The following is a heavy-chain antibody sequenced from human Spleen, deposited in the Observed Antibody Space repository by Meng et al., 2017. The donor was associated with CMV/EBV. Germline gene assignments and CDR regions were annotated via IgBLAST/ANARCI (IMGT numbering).Heavy chain of an antibody. D-gene: IGHD6-13*01. J-gene: IGHJ6*02. V-gene: IGHV3-23*01. CDR1: GFTFSNYA. CDR3: ANSAAAGTSGYYYYYGMDV. CDR2: ISNSGGRT. Sequence: GESLKISCAASGFTFSNYAISWVRQAPGKGLEWVSSISNSGGRTDYADSVKGRFTISRDNSKNTLYLQMSSLRAEDTAVYYCANSAAAGTSGYYYYYGMDVWGQGTTVTVSS.